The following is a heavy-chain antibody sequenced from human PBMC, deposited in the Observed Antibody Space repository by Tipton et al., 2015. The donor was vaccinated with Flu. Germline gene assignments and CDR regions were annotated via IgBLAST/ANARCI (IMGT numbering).Heavy chain of an antibody. Sequence: LRLSCDVSGGSMTNDYWSWIRQPPGKGLEWIAYMYYRGSTNYNPSLTSRVTMSVDTSKNQVPLKLSSVTAADPAVYYCARIPINNGWYSFFDYWGQGALVTVSS. CDR3: ARIPINNGWYSFFDY. V-gene: IGHV4-59*08. D-gene: IGHD6-19*01. CDR1: GGSMTNDY. J-gene: IGHJ4*02. CDR2: MYYRGST.